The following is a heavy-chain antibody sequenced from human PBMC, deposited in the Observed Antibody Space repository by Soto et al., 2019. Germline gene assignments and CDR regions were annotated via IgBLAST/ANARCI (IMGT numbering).Heavy chain of an antibody. V-gene: IGHV3-7*01. CDR3: ARMSSGYYFSGFDF. CDR2: IKQDGSEK. Sequence: GGSLRLSCAASGFTFSTYWMNWVRQAPGKGLEWVANIKQDGSEKHYVDSVKGRFTFSRDNAKNSLYLQMNSLRAEYTVVYYCARMSSGYYFSGFDFWGQGTLVTVSS. D-gene: IGHD3-22*01. J-gene: IGHJ4*02. CDR1: GFTFSTYW.